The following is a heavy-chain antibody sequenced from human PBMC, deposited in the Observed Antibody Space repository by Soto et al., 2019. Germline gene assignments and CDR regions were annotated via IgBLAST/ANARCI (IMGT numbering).Heavy chain of an antibody. CDR1: GFTFRAYY. D-gene: IGHD3-3*01. Sequence: NPGGSLRLSCTASGFTFRAYYMNWIRQAPGKGLEWVSYISTGGSTIFYADSVKGRFTISRDNDKNSLSLQMDSLRADDTGVYYCARGSPQFWRLFDNWGQGALVTVSS. CDR3: ARGSPQFWRLFDN. J-gene: IGHJ4*02. CDR2: ISTGGSTI. V-gene: IGHV3-11*01.